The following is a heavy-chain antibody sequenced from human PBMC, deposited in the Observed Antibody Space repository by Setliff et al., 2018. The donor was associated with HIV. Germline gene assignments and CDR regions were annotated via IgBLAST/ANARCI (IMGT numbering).Heavy chain of an antibody. D-gene: IGHD4-17*01. CDR2: VSPYNGHT. Sequence: ASVKVSCKASGYTFTTYDITWVRQAPGQGLEWLGWVSPYNGHTNFAQKFQGRVTMTTDTATSTAYMEVRSLRSDDTAVYYCARTDYGGNSGGNYLDYWGQGSLVTVS. J-gene: IGHJ4*02. CDR3: ARTDYGGNSGGNYLDY. V-gene: IGHV1-18*01. CDR1: GYTFTTYD.